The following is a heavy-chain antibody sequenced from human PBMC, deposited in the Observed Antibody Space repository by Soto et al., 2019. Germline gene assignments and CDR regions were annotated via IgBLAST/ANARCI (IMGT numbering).Heavy chain of an antibody. V-gene: IGHV3-23*01. CDR2: ISGSGGST. D-gene: IGHD6-19*01. CDR3: AKKAPRDSSGWYPADY. J-gene: IGHJ4*02. Sequence: GGSLRLSCAASGFTFSSYAMSWVRQAPGKGLEWVSAISGSGGSTYYADSVKGRFTIFRDNSKNTLYLQMNSLRAEDTAVYYCAKKAPRDSSGWYPADYWGRGTLVTVSS. CDR1: GFTFSSYA.